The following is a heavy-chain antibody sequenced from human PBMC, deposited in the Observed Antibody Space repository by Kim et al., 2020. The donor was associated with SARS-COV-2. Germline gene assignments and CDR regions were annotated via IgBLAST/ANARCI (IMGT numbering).Heavy chain of an antibody. CDR2: IYSGGSI. J-gene: IGHJ5*02. D-gene: IGHD6-19*01. Sequence: GGSLRLSCAVSGFTVSRAHMSWVRQAPGRGLEWVSAIYSGGSISYADSVKGRFTISRDSSLNTMYLEMNCLRAEDTAVYYCAGDVSGDGWAWFDPWGQGTLVTVSS. V-gene: IGHV3-66*01. CDR3: AGDVSGDGWAWFDP. CDR1: GFTVSRAH.